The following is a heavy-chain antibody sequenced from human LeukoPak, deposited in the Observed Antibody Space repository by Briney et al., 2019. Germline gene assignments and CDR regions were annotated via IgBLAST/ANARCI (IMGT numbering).Heavy chain of an antibody. V-gene: IGHV4-59*12. D-gene: IGHD2-8*01. Sequence: PSETLSLTCTVSGGSISNYYWNWIRQPPGKGLEWIGYIYYSGTTNYNPSLKSRVSMSVDTSKNQFSLKLSSVTAADTAVYYCARLRPLKIVLMVYARDFFDYWGQGTLVTVSS. CDR1: GGSISNYY. CDR2: IYYSGTT. CDR3: ARLRPLKIVLMVYARDFFDY. J-gene: IGHJ4*02.